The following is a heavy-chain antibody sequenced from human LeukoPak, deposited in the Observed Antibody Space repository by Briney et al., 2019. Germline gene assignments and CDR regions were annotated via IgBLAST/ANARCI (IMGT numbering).Heavy chain of an antibody. CDR2: IKQDGSEK. D-gene: IGHD3-3*01. CDR3: ARDLQEVAWGRITIFGGSDV. CDR1: RFTFSNYW. J-gene: IGHJ6*04. Sequence: GGSLRLSCAASRFTFSNYWMSWVRQAPGKGLEWVANIKQDGSEKYYVDSVKGRFTISRDNAKNSLYLQMNSLRAEDTAVYYCARDLQEVAWGRITIFGGSDVWGKGTTVTVSS. V-gene: IGHV3-7*01.